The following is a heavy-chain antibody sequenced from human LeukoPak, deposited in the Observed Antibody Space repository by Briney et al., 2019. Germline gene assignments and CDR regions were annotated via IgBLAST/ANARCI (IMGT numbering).Heavy chain of an antibody. CDR2: INPNSGGT. J-gene: IGHJ5*02. CDR3: AIVMITFGGVINL. V-gene: IGHV1-2*02. CDR1: GYTFTGYH. D-gene: IGHD3-16*02. Sequence: ASVKVSCKASGYTFTGYHMHWVRQAPGQGLEWMGWINPNSGGTNYAQKFQGRVTMTRDTSISTAYMELSRLRSDDTAVYYCAIVMITFGGVINLSGQGTLVTVSS.